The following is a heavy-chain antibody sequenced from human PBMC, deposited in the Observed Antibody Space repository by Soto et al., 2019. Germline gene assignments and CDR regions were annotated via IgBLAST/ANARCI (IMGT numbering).Heavy chain of an antibody. CDR3: ARPESGWAGYYYYYGMDV. V-gene: IGHV1-69*13. Sequence: SVKVSCKASGGTFSSYAISWVRQAPGQGLEWMGGIIPIFGTANYAQKFQGRVTITADESTSTAYMELSSLRSEDTAVYYCARPESGWAGYYYYYGMDVWGQGTTVTVSS. J-gene: IGHJ6*02. D-gene: IGHD6-19*01. CDR2: IIPIFGTA. CDR1: GGTFSSYA.